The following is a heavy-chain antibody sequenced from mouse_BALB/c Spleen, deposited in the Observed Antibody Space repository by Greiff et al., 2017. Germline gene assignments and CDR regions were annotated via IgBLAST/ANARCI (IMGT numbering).Heavy chain of an antibody. J-gene: IGHJ3*01. CDR1: GFTFSSFG. CDR2: ISSGSSTI. CDR3: ARGYGNYLAY. V-gene: IGHV5-17*02. Sequence: EVHLVESGGGLVQPGGSRKLSCAASGFTFSSFGMHWVRQAPEKGLEWVAYISSGSSTIYYADTVKGRFTISRDNPKNTLFLQMTSLRSEDTAMYYCARGYGNYLAYWGQGTLVTVSA. D-gene: IGHD2-10*02.